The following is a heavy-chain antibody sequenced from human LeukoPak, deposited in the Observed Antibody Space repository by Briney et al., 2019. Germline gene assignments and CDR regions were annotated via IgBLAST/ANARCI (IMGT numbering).Heavy chain of an antibody. CDR3: ATDRGWRTSGYYLYYFEY. CDR1: GFIFTNFF. D-gene: IGHD3-3*01. V-gene: IGHV3-7*01. Sequence: GGSLRLSCAASGFIFTNFFMSWVRQAPGKGLEWVAGIKHDGSEKYYVDSVRGRFTISRDNTKNLLYLQMSSLRAEDTAVYYCATDRGWRTSGYYLYYFEYWGQGTLVTISS. J-gene: IGHJ4*02. CDR2: IKHDGSEK.